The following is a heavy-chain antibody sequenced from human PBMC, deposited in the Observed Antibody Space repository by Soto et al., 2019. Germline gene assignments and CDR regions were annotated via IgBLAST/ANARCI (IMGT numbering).Heavy chain of an antibody. CDR3: ASPIAAAGTGPHYYYYYGMDV. V-gene: IGHV3-48*03. J-gene: IGHJ6*02. CDR2: ISSSGSTI. Sequence: SGGSLRLSCAASGFTFSSYEMNWVRQAPGKGLEWVSYISSSGSTIYYADSVKGRFTISRDNAKNSLYLQMNSLRAEDTAVYYCASPIAAAGTGPHYYYYYGMDVWGQGTTVTVSS. D-gene: IGHD6-13*01. CDR1: GFTFSSYE.